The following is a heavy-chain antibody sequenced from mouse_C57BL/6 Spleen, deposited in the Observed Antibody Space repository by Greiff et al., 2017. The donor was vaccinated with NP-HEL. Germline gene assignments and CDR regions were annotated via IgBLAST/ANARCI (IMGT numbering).Heavy chain of an antibody. Sequence: VQLQQSGPELVKPGASVKISCKASGYAFSSSWMNWVKQRPGKGLEWIGRIYPGDGDTNYNGKFKGKATLTADKSSSTAYMQLSSLTSEDSAVYFCARGGTGTYFDYWGQGTTLTVSS. CDR2: IYPGDGDT. CDR3: ARGGTGTYFDY. D-gene: IGHD4-1*01. J-gene: IGHJ2*01. CDR1: GYAFSSSW. V-gene: IGHV1-82*01.